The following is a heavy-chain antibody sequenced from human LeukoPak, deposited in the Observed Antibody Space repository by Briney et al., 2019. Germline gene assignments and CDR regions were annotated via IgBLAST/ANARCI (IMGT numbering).Heavy chain of an antibody. CDR1: GGSISSSTYY. CDR3: AREVRWDSTNFEY. CDR2: IYTSGST. D-gene: IGHD2-2*01. J-gene: IGHJ4*02. V-gene: IGHV4-61*02. Sequence: SETLSLTCIISGGSISSSTYYWGWIRQPAGKGLEWIGRIYTSGSTNYNPSLKSRVTISVDTSKNQFSLKLGSVTAADTAVYYCAREVRWDSTNFEYWGQGALVTVSS.